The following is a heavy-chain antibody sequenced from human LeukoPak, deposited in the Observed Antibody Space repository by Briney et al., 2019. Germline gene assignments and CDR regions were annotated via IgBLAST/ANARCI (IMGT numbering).Heavy chain of an antibody. CDR1: GYTLTGFF. Sequence: ASVMLSCKATGYTLTGFFLHWVRQAPGQGLEWMGWINPNSGVTKYIQKFQGRVTMTRDTSINTAYMELSSLTFDDTAVYYWVRGGQRYAVDYWGQGTLVTVSS. CDR2: INPNSGVT. J-gene: IGHJ4*02. V-gene: IGHV1-2*02. CDR3: VRGGQRYAVDY. D-gene: IGHD3-16*01.